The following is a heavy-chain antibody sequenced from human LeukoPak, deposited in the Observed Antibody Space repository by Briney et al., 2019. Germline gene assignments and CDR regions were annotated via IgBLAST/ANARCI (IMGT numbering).Heavy chain of an antibody. V-gene: IGHV3-15*01. CDR1: GFTFSYAW. J-gene: IGHJ5*02. CDR3: TTASNMVRGVIITQAGGWFDP. D-gene: IGHD3-10*01. CDR2: IKSKTDGGTT. Sequence: GGSLRLSCAASGFTFSYAWMSWVRQAPGKGLEWVGRIKSKTDGGTTDYAAPVKGRFTISRDDSKNTLYLQMNSLKTEDTAVYYCTTASNMVRGVIITQAGGWFDPWGQGTLVTVSS.